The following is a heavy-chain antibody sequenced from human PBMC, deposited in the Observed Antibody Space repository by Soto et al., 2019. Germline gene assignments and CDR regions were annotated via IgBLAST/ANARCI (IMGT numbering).Heavy chain of an antibody. V-gene: IGHV1-2*04. CDR2: INPNSGGT. D-gene: IGHD3-3*01. J-gene: IGHJ4*02. CDR3: ARSMDDFVYYFDC. CDR1: GYTXTGYY. Sequence: GXSXKVYLKASGYTXTGYYMDLVRQAPGQGLEWIGWINPNSGGTNYAQKFQGWVTITRDTSIRTAYMELRRLRSDYTAVYYCARSMDDFVYYFDCWGQGTLGTVSS.